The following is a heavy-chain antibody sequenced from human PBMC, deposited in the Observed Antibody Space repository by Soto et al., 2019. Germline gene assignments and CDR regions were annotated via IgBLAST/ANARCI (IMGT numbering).Heavy chain of an antibody. Sequence: PGGSLRLSCAASGFTFSSYGMHWVRQAPGKGLEWVAVISYDGSNKYYADSVKGRFTISRDNSKNTLYLQMNSLRAEDTAVYYCAKDSSSWYRFYYYYYGMDVWGQGTTVTVSS. CDR1: GFTFSSYG. CDR2: ISYDGSNK. J-gene: IGHJ6*02. CDR3: AKDSSSWYRFYYYYYGMDV. D-gene: IGHD6-13*01. V-gene: IGHV3-30*18.